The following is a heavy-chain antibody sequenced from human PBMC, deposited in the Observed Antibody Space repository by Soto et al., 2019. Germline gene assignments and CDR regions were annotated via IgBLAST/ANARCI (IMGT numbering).Heavy chain of an antibody. Sequence: GGSLRLSCVTYGLTFTDYWMSWVRQAPGKGLEWVANIKQDDSEKNYLDSVKGRFTISRDNAKNSLYLQMNSLRAGDTAVYYCASDRFRGTYYLRGVTYFFEEWGQGAPVTVS. V-gene: IGHV3-7*03. CDR1: GLTFTDYW. CDR3: ASDRFRGTYYLRGVTYFFEE. D-gene: IGHD1-26*01. J-gene: IGHJ4*02. CDR2: IKQDDSEK.